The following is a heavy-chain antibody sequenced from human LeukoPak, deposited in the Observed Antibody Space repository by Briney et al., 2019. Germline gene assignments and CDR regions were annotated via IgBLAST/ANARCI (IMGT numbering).Heavy chain of an antibody. D-gene: IGHD5-12*01. CDR2: ISYDGSNK. CDR3: AKDRESGYDNYFDY. V-gene: IGHV3-30*18. J-gene: IGHJ4*02. Sequence: GGSLRLSCAASGFTFSSYGMHWVRQAPGKGLEWVAVISYDGSNKYYADSVKGRFTISRDNSKNTLYLQMNSLRAEDTAVYYCAKDRESGYDNYFDYWGQGTLVTVSS. CDR1: GFTFSSYG.